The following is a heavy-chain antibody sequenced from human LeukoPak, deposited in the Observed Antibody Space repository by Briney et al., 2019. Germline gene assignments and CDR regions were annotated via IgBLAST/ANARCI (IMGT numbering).Heavy chain of an antibody. D-gene: IGHD2-21*02. CDR1: GYTFTNYH. J-gene: IGHJ5*02. V-gene: IGHV1-8*01. CDR2: MNPNSGNT. CDR3: TSGPQCGGDCYSRGLDP. Sequence: ASVKVSRKASGYTFTNYHINWVRQATGQGLEWMGWMNPNSGNTGYAQKFQGRVTMTRNTSISTAYMELSSLRSDDKAVYDCTSGPQCGGDCYSRGLDPWGQRTLVTVSS.